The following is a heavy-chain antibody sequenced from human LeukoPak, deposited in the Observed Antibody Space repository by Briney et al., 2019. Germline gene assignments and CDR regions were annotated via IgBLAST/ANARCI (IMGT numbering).Heavy chain of an antibody. J-gene: IGHJ6*02. V-gene: IGHV3-23*01. CDR3: ASYLTSIPSGMDV. CDR2: INNRADET. Sequence: PGGSLTLSCAASGFSFSNYGMSWFRQAPGKGLEWVSTINNRADETHYADSVKGRFTISRDNGKNTLYLQMNSLRAEDTAVYYCASYLTSIPSGMDVWGQGATVTVSS. D-gene: IGHD1-26*01. CDR1: GFSFSNYG.